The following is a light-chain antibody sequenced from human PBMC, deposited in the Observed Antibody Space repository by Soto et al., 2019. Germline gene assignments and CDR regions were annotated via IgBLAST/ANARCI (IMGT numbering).Light chain of an antibody. CDR2: QDS. CDR1: KLGDKY. V-gene: IGLV3-1*01. Sequence: SYELTQQPSVSVSPGQTASITCSGDKLGDKYACWYQQKPGQSPVLVIYQDSKRPSGIPERFSGSNSGNTATLTISWTQAMDEADYYCQAWDSSTEAVFGGGTKLTVL. CDR3: QAWDSSTEAV. J-gene: IGLJ2*01.